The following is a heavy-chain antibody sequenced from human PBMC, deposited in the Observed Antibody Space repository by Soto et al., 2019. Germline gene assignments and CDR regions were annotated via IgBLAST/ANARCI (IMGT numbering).Heavy chain of an antibody. CDR3: ARVGKDFWSGYAEPSFDY. D-gene: IGHD3-3*01. J-gene: IGHJ4*02. Sequence: SETLSLTCTVSGGSISSYYWSWIRQPPGKGLEWIGYIYYSGSTNYNPSLKSRVTISVDTSKNQFSLKLSSVTAADTAVYYCARVGKDFWSGYAEPSFDYWGQGTLVTVSS. CDR2: IYYSGST. CDR1: GGSISSYY. V-gene: IGHV4-59*01.